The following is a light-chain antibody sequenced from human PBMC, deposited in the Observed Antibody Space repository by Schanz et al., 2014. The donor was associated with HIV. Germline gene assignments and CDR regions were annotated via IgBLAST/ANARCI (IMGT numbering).Light chain of an antibody. V-gene: IGLV1-40*01. CDR2: GNN. CDR3: GAYTFASTPYL. Sequence: QSVLTQPPSVSGAPGQRVTISCTGSSSNLGAGYEVHWYRQLPGTAPKLLIYGNNNRPSGVPDRFSGSKSGSSASLAISGLQAEDEADYYCGAYTFASTPYLFGSGTKLTVL. CDR1: SSNLGAGYE. J-gene: IGLJ1*01.